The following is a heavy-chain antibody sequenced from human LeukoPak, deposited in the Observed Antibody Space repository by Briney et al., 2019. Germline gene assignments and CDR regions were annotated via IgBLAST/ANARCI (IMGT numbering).Heavy chain of an antibody. D-gene: IGHD4/OR15-4a*01. J-gene: IGHJ5*02. Sequence: GSLRLSCAASGFTFSTYTMNWVRQAPGKGLEWVSSINSGSSDIYYAESVRGRFTISRDNAKNSLYLQMNSLRAEDTAVYYCAKGHSDFGTGLDLWGQGTLVTVSS. CDR2: INSGSSDI. V-gene: IGHV3-21*04. CDR1: GFTFSTYT. CDR3: AKGHSDFGTGLDL.